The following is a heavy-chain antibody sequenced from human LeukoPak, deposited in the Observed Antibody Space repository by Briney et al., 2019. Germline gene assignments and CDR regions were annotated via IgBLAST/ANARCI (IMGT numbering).Heavy chain of an antibody. D-gene: IGHD3-9*01. CDR2: INPSGGST. J-gene: IGHJ4*02. Sequence: ASVKVSCKASGYTFTSYGISWVRQAPGQGLEWMGIINPSGGSTSYAQKFQGRVTMTRDMSTSTVYMELSSLRSEDTAVYYCATDILTGKDYWGQGTLVTVSS. V-gene: IGHV1-46*03. CDR3: ATDILTGKDY. CDR1: GYTFTSYG.